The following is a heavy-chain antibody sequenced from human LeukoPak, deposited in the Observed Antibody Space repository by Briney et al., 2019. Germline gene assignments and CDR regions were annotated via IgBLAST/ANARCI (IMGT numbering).Heavy chain of an antibody. J-gene: IGHJ2*01. CDR2: IKSDGTTT. CDR1: GFTFSTYW. D-gene: IGHD5-18*01. Sequence: PGGSLRLSCAASGFTFSTYWMYWVRQVPGKGLVWVSRIKSDGTTTSYADSVKGRFTISRDNAKNTLYLQMNSLRAEDTAVYYCARIFGGYSYGPDWYFDLWGRGTLVTVSS. CDR3: ARIFGGYSYGPDWYFDL. V-gene: IGHV3-74*01.